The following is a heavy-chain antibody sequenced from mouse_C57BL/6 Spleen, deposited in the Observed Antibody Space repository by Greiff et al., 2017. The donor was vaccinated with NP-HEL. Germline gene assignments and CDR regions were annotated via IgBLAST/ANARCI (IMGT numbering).Heavy chain of an antibody. CDR1: GYSITSGYY. Sequence: ESGPGLVKPSQSLSLTCSVTGYSITSGYYWNWIRQFPGNKLEWMGYISYDGSNNYNPSLKNRISITRDTSKNQFFLKLNSVTTEDTATYYCARDGDYDGAYWGQGTLVTVSA. V-gene: IGHV3-6*01. J-gene: IGHJ3*01. CDR2: ISYDGSN. D-gene: IGHD2-4*01. CDR3: ARDGDYDGAY.